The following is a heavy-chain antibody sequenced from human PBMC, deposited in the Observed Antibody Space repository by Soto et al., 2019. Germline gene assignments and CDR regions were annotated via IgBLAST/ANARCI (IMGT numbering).Heavy chain of an antibody. J-gene: IGHJ4*02. Sequence: LSLTCTVSGGSISSGGYYWSWIRQHPGKGLEWIGYIYYSGSTYYNPSLKSRVTISVDTSKNQFSLKLSSVTAADTAVYYCARAPKGDYGDYYFDYWGQGTLVTVSS. CDR3: ARAPKGDYGDYYFDY. CDR1: GGSISSGGYY. V-gene: IGHV4-31*03. D-gene: IGHD4-17*01. CDR2: IYYSGST.